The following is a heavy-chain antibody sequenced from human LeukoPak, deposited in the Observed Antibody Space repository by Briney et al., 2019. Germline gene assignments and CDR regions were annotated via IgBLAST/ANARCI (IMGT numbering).Heavy chain of an antibody. J-gene: IGHJ4*02. D-gene: IGHD6-13*01. V-gene: IGHV3-23*01. CDR1: GFTFSSYA. Sequence: GGSLRLSCAASGFTFSSYAMSWVRQAPGKGLEWVSAISGSGGSTYYADSVKGRFTISRDNSKNTLYLQMNSLRAEDTAVYYCARVKYSSSWYFDYWGQGTLVTVSS. CDR3: ARVKYSSSWYFDY. CDR2: ISGSGGST.